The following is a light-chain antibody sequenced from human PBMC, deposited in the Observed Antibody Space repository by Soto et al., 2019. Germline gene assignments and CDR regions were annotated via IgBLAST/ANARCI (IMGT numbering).Light chain of an antibody. CDR2: EVN. J-gene: IGLJ1*01. CDR1: SSDFGNYNL. V-gene: IGLV2-23*02. CDR3: CSFTSSNTHV. Sequence: QSALTQPASVSGSPGQLITISCTGTSSDFGNYNLVSWYQQHPGKVPKLILFEVNKRPSGVSGRFSGSKSGNTASLTISGLQAEDEADYYCCSFTSSNTHVFGTGTKVTVL.